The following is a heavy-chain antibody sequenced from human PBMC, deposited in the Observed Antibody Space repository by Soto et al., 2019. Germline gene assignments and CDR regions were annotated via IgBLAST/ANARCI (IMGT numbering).Heavy chain of an antibody. J-gene: IGHJ4*02. Sequence: QVHLQESGPGLVKPSGTLSLTCAVSGASISSGSWWSWVRQPPGKGLEWIGEIFHDGSTNYNPSRMSLVTMSVDKSKSYLSRELTSVTAADPALYCCAREEYNDSSDWGQGTLVTVSS. CDR2: IFHDGST. V-gene: IGHV4-4*01. CDR3: AREEYNDSSD. CDR1: GASISSGSW. D-gene: IGHD1-1*01.